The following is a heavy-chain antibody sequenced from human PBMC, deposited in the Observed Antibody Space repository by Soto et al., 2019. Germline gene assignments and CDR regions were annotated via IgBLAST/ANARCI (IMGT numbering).Heavy chain of an antibody. CDR3: ARENSQAGMEV. Sequence: PGWSLRLSCTASGFTFSNYEMIWVRQAPGKGLEWVSYISSSGSTIYYTDSVKGRFTISRDNAKNSLYLHMNSLRAEDTAVYYCARENSQAGMEVWGEGTKVPVSS. V-gene: IGHV3-48*03. CDR1: GFTFSNYE. CDR2: ISSSGSTI. D-gene: IGHD6-13*01. J-gene: IGHJ6*04.